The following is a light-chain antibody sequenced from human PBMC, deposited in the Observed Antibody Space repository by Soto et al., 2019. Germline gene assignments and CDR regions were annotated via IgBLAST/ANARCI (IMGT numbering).Light chain of an antibody. V-gene: IGKV3-15*01. Sequence: EIVMTQSPATLSVSPGERATLSCRASQSVGSNLAWYQQNPGQAPRLLIYGASSRATGIPARFSGSGSGTEFTLTISSLQSEDFAVYYCHQYNNWPPWTFGQGTKVEIK. CDR2: GAS. J-gene: IGKJ1*01. CDR1: QSVGSN. CDR3: HQYNNWPPWT.